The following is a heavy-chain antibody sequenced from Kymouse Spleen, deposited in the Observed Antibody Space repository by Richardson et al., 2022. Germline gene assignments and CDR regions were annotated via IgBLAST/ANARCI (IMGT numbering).Heavy chain of an antibody. J-gene: IGHJ4*02. Sequence: QVQLVESGGGVVQPGRSLRLSCAASGFTFSSYGMHWVRQAPGKGLEWVAVISYDGSNKYYADSVKGRFTISRDNSKNTLYLQMNSLRAEDTAVYYCAKEAVTNYFDYWGQGTLVTVSS. V-gene: IGHV3-30*18. CDR2: ISYDGSNK. D-gene: IGHD4-17*01. CDR1: GFTFSSYG. CDR3: AKEAVTNYFDY.